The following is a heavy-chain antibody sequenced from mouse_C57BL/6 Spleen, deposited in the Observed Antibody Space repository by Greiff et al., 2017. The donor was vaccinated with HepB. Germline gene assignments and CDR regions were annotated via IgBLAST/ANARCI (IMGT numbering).Heavy chain of an antibody. V-gene: IGHV5-6*01. Sequence: EVKLVESGGDLVKPGGSLKLSCAASGFTFSSYGMSWVRQTPDKRLEWVATISSGGSYTYYPDSVKGRFTISRDNAKNTPYLQMSSLKSEDTAMYYCARGTTVVATYYYAMDYWGQGTSVTVSS. J-gene: IGHJ4*01. D-gene: IGHD1-1*01. CDR1: GFTFSSYG. CDR3: ARGTTVVATYYYAMDY. CDR2: ISSGGSYT.